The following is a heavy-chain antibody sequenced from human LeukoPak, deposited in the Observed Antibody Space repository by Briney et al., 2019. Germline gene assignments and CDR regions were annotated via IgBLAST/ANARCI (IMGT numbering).Heavy chain of an antibody. CDR3: ARPQLEYSSSRWDY. D-gene: IGHD6-6*01. CDR2: IYYSGST. V-gene: IGHV4-59*08. Sequence: SETLSLTCTVSGGSISTYYCSWIRQPPGKGLEWIGYIYYSGSTNYNPSLKSRVTISVDTSKNQFSLKLSSVTAADTAVYYCARPQLEYSSSRWDYWGQGTLVTVSS. CDR1: GGSISTYY. J-gene: IGHJ4*02.